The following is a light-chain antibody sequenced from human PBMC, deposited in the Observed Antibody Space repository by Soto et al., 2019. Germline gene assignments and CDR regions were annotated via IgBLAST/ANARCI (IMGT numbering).Light chain of an antibody. CDR1: QSVSSSY. J-gene: IGKJ5*01. CDR3: QQRHMWPIT. CDR2: GAA. Sequence: ENVLTQSPGTLSLSQGERATLSCRASQSVSSSYLAWYQQKPGQAPRLLIYGAASRATGIPDRFTGSGSGTDFALTISRLEPEDFAVYFCQQRHMWPITFGQGTRL. V-gene: IGKV3-20*01.